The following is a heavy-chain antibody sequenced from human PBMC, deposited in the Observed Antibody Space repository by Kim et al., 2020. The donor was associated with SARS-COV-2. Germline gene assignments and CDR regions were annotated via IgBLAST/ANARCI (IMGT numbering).Heavy chain of an antibody. D-gene: IGHD3-10*01. CDR3: ARGSGAYYYYGMDV. Sequence: SETLSLTCAVYGGSFSGYYWSWIRQPPGKGLEWIGEINHSGSTNYNPSLKSRVTISVDTSKNQFSLKLSSVTAADTAVYYCARGSGAYYYYGMDVWGQGTTVTVSS. J-gene: IGHJ6*02. V-gene: IGHV4-34*01. CDR2: INHSGST. CDR1: GGSFSGYY.